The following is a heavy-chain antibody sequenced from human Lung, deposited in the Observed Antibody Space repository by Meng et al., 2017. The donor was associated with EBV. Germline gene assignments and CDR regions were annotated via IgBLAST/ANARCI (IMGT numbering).Heavy chain of an antibody. Sequence: QSQTVKAGDGVKNFGGSVKVPCKASEYTFTDWCIYWVRQAPGQGLEWMGRINPNSGGTNYAQNFQGRVTMTRDRSISTAYMEVRRLRSEDTAVYFCARGPPPGGDFCDSWGQGTLVTVSS. CDR3: ARGPPPGGDFCDS. D-gene: IGHD3-10*01. CDR2: INPNSGGT. J-gene: IGHJ4*02. CDR1: EYTFTDWC. V-gene: IGHV1-2*06.